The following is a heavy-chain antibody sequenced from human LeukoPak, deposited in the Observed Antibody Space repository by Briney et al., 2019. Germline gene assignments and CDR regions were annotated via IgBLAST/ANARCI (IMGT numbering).Heavy chain of an antibody. Sequence: GESLKISCKGSGSSFTSYWIGWVRQMPGKGLEWMGIIYPGDSDTRYSPSFQGQVTISADKSISTAYLQWSSLKASDTAMYYCARLVKRFGESRYYFDYWGQGTLVTVSS. CDR1: GSSFTSYW. D-gene: IGHD3-10*01. V-gene: IGHV5-51*01. J-gene: IGHJ4*02. CDR3: ARLVKRFGESRYYFDY. CDR2: IYPGDSDT.